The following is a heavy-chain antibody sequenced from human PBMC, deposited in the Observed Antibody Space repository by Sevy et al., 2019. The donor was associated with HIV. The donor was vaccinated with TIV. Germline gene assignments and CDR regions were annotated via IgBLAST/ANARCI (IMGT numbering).Heavy chain of an antibody. CDR2: VYYTRGT. CDR1: GGSINSDH. CDR3: ARRNDFDI. V-gene: IGHV4-59*08. Sequence: SETLSLTCTVSGGSINSDHWNWIRQPPGKGLEWIGYVYYTRGTNYNLSLKNRVTISVDRTKNQFSLKLTSVTAADTAVYYCARRNDFDIWGQGTMVTVSS. J-gene: IGHJ3*02.